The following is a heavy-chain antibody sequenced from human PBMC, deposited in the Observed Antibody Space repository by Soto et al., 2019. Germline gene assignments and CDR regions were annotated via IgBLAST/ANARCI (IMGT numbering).Heavy chain of an antibody. CDR3: ARDSRYCTDSGCSIMRDAFDV. CDR2: IYHSGTT. CDR1: HFSVTNNKY. J-gene: IGHJ3*01. Sequence: QVLLQESGPGLVKPSGTLSLTCTVSHFSVTNNKYWSWVRQSPGQPLEWIGAIYHSGTTYYNSSLSSRVSMSMDKSKNQISLILTSVTAADTAVYYCARDSRYCTDSGCSIMRDAFDVWGQGTLVTVSS. V-gene: IGHV4-4*02. D-gene: IGHD2-15*01.